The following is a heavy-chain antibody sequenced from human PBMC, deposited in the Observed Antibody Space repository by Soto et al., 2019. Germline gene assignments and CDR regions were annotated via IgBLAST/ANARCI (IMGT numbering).Heavy chain of an antibody. V-gene: IGHV3-21*01. Sequence: EVQLVESGGGLVKPGGSLRLSCAASGFTFSSYSMNWVRQAPGKGLEWVSSISSSSSYIYYADSVKGRFTIFRDNAKNSLYLQMNSLRAGDTAVYYCARDQQAPYDRSGYTHYYYGMDVWGQGTTVTVSS. J-gene: IGHJ6*02. CDR2: ISSSSSYI. D-gene: IGHD3-22*01. CDR1: GFTFSSYS. CDR3: ARDQQAPYDRSGYTHYYYGMDV.